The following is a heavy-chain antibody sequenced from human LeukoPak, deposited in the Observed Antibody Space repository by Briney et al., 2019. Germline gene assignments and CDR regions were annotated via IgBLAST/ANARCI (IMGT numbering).Heavy chain of an antibody. CDR2: FDPEDGET. CDR1: GYTLTELS. J-gene: IGHJ4*02. D-gene: IGHD5-18*01. Sequence: ASVKVSCKVFGYTLTELSMHWVRQAPGKGLAWMGGFDPEDGETIYAQKFQGRVTMTEDTSTDTAYMELSSLRSEDTAVYYCATSAGYRIQLWLRRFLSATPYFDYWGQGTLVTVSS. V-gene: IGHV1-24*01. CDR3: ATSAGYRIQLWLRRFLSATPYFDY.